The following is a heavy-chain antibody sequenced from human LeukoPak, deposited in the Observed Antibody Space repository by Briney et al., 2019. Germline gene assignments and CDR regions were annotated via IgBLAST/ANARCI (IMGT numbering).Heavy chain of an antibody. CDR2: IYPGDSDT. Sequence: YWSWIRQPPGKGLEWMGIIYPGDSDTRYSPSFQGQVTISADKSISTAYLQWSSLKASDTAMYYCARGSENYDFWSGYPDYWGQGTLVTVSS. CDR1: YW. J-gene: IGHJ4*02. D-gene: IGHD3-3*01. CDR3: ARGSENYDFWSGYPDY. V-gene: IGHV5-51*01.